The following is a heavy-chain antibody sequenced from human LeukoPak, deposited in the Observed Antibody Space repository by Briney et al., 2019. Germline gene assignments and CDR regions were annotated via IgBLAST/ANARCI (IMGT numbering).Heavy chain of an antibody. Sequence: SETLSLTCTVSGGSISIDNYYWAWIRQPPGTGLEWIGSIYYSGSTYYIPSLKSRVTISVDTSKNQFSLKMSSVTAADTALYYCARDKRVAVAGTYIYYYYMDVWGNGTTVTISS. D-gene: IGHD6-19*01. J-gene: IGHJ6*03. V-gene: IGHV4-39*02. CDR1: GGSISIDNYY. CDR3: ARDKRVAVAGTYIYYYYMDV. CDR2: IYYSGST.